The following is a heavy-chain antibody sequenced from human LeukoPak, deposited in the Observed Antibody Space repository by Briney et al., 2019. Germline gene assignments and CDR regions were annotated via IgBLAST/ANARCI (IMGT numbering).Heavy chain of an antibody. V-gene: IGHV4-39*07. CDR1: GGSISSSSYY. D-gene: IGHD5-18*01. J-gene: IGHJ4*02. Sequence: PSETLSLTCTVSGGSISSSSYYWGWIRQPPGKGLEWIGSIYYSGSTYYNPSLKSRVTISVDTSKNQFSLKLSSVTAADTAVYYCARIQKDSCGHLPHFDYWGQGTLVTVSS. CDR2: IYYSGST. CDR3: ARIQKDSCGHLPHFDY.